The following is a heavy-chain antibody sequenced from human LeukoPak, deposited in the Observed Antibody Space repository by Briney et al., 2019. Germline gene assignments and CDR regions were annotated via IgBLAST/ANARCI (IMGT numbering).Heavy chain of an antibody. CDR1: GYTFTGYY. Sequence: ASVKVSCKASGYTFTGYYMHWVRQAPGQGLEWMGWINPNSGGTDYAQNFQGRVTLTRDTSLSTAYMELSRLGSDDTAVYSCARDLEVSSVNLGLDPWGQGTLVTVSS. D-gene: IGHD7-27*01. V-gene: IGHV1-2*02. CDR3: ARDLEVSSVNLGLDP. J-gene: IGHJ5*02. CDR2: INPNSGGT.